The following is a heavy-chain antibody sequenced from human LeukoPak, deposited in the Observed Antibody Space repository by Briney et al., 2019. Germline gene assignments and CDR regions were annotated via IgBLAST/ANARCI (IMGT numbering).Heavy chain of an antibody. J-gene: IGHJ3*02. CDR2: IKQDGTET. CDR3: ARGDSGWGGGDAFHI. V-gene: IGHV3-7*01. CDR1: GLTFSSYW. D-gene: IGHD3-10*01. Sequence: GGSLRLSCAASGLTFSSYWMSWVRQPPGKGLEWVASIKQDGTETYYVDSVKGRFTIFRDNAKNALYLQMNRLRAEDTDMYYCARGDSGWGGGDAFHIWGQGTMVTVSS.